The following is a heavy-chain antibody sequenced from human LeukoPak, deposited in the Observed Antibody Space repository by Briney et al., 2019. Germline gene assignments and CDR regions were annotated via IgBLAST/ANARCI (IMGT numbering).Heavy chain of an antibody. Sequence: HPGGSLRLSCAASGFTVRSNYMSWVRQAPGKGLEWVSVIYGGGSTYYAGSVKGRFTISRDNSKNTLYLQMNSLRAEDTAVYYCAKDHSWDSWGYVWGKGTTVTVSS. CDR2: IYGGGST. V-gene: IGHV3-53*01. J-gene: IGHJ6*04. D-gene: IGHD7-27*01. CDR1: GFTVRSNY. CDR3: AKDHSWDSWGYV.